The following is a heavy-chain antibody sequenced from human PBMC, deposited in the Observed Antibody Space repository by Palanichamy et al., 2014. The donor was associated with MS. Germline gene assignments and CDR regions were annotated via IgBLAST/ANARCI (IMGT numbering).Heavy chain of an antibody. CDR2: ISSSGGTI. J-gene: IGHJ3*02. CDR1: GFTFSSHE. D-gene: IGHD4-23*01. CDR3: ARQLATVLTRDAFHI. V-gene: IGHV3-48*03. Sequence: EVQLVESGGGLVQPGGSLRLSCAASGFTFSSHEMNWVRQAPGKGLEWVSYISSSGGTIYYADSVKGRFTISRDNVKNSLYLQMNSLRAEDTAVYYCARQLATVLTRDAFHIWGQGTMVTVSS.